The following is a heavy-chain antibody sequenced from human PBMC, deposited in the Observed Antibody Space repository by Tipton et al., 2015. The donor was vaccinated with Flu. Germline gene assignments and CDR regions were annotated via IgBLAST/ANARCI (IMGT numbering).Heavy chain of an antibody. V-gene: IGHV1-18*01. CDR1: GYTFINYG. CDR3: TRVGPNSSGYYYSDH. CDR2: VTASNGKT. Sequence: QLVQSGAEVEKPGASVKASCRASGYTFINYGITWVRQAPGQGLEWMGWVTASNGKTNYAQKFQGRVTMTADTSTSTAYMELRSLRSDGTAVYYCTRVGPNSSGYYYSDHWGQGTLVTVSS. J-gene: IGHJ4*02. D-gene: IGHD3-22*01.